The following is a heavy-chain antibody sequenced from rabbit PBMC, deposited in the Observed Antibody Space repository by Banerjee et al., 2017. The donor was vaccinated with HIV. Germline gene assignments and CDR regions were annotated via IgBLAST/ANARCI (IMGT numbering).Heavy chain of an antibody. Sequence: QEQLEESGGGLVKPEGSLTLTCTASGFDFGSRYWICWVRQAPGKGLEWIACIYNGDGSTYYANWAKGRFTISKTSSTTVTLQMTSLTAADTATYFCTRDLYVSASDFRFGDLWGPGTLVTVS. CDR1: GFDFGSRYW. CDR3: TRDLYVSASDFRFGDL. V-gene: IGHV1S45*01. D-gene: IGHD1-1*01. J-gene: IGHJ6*01. CDR2: IYNGDGST.